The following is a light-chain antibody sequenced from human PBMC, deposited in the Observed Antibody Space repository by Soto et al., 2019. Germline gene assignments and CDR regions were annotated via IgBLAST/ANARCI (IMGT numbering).Light chain of an antibody. CDR2: DAS. J-gene: IGKJ5*01. Sequence: EIVLTQSPATLSLSPGERATLSCRASQSVSSYLAWYQQKPGQAPRLLIYDASNRATGIPARFSGSGSGTEFTLTISSLQSEDSAVYYCQQYNKWPPITFGQGTRLEI. CDR1: QSVSSY. V-gene: IGKV3-11*01. CDR3: QQYNKWPPIT.